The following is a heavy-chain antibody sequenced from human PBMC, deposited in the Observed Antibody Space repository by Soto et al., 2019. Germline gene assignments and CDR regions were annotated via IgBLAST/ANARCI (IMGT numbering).Heavy chain of an antibody. CDR3: ARASAPRGLDY. CDR1: GFAFSSHG. D-gene: IGHD3-16*01. V-gene: IGHV3-33*01. Sequence: PGGSLRLSCAASGFAFSSHGMHWVRQAPGKGLEWVAVIWYDGSDEYYADSVKGRFSITRDNSENTMFLQMNSLRAEDTAVYYCARASAPRGLDYWGQGALVTVSS. CDR2: IWYDGSDE. J-gene: IGHJ4*02.